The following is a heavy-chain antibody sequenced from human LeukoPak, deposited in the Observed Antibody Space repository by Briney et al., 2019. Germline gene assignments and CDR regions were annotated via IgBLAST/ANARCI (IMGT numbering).Heavy chain of an antibody. CDR2: ISGSGGST. D-gene: IGHD5-18*01. V-gene: IGHV3-23*01. Sequence: GGSLRLSCAASGFTFSSYAMSWVRQAPGKGLEWVSTISGSGGSTNYADSVKGRFTISRDNSKNTLYLQMNSLRAEDTAVYYCAKAASRIQLWLAYNWFDPWGQGTLVTVSS. CDR1: GFTFSSYA. J-gene: IGHJ5*02. CDR3: AKAASRIQLWLAYNWFDP.